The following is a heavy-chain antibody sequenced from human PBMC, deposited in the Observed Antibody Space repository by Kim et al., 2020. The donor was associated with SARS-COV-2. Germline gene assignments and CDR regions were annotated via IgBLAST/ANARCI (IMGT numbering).Heavy chain of an antibody. CDR3: TSRLLAWAFDI. D-gene: IGHD5-12*01. Sequence: GGSLRLSCTASGFTFGDYAMSWFRQAPGKGLEWVGFISSKAYGGTTEYAASVKGRFTISRDDSKSIAYLQMNSLKTEDTAVYYCTSRLLAWAFDIWGQGTMVTVSS. V-gene: IGHV3-49*03. CDR1: GFTFGDYA. CDR2: ISSKAYGGTT. J-gene: IGHJ3*02.